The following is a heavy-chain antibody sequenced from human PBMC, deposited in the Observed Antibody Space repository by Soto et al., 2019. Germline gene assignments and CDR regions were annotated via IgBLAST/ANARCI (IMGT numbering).Heavy chain of an antibody. CDR2: INHSGST. J-gene: IGHJ4*02. Sequence: SETLSLTCAVYGGSFSGYYWSWIRQPPGKGLEWIGEINHSGSTNYNPSLKSRVTISVDTSKNQFSLKLSSVTTADTAVYYCARRGGGQTYCTNGVCPMGSLYYFDYWGQGTLVTVSS. CDR1: GGSFSGYY. CDR3: ARRGGGQTYCTNGVCPMGSLYYFDY. V-gene: IGHV4-34*01. D-gene: IGHD2-8*01.